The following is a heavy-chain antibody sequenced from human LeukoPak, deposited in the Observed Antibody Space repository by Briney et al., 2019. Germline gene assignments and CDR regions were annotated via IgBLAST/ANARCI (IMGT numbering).Heavy chain of an antibody. D-gene: IGHD2-15*01. V-gene: IGHV4-4*07. J-gene: IGHJ3*02. CDR2: IYTSGST. CDR1: GGSISSYY. CDR3: ARXLRVAATDAFDI. Sequence: SETLSLTCTVSGGSISSYYWSWIRQPAGKGLEWIGRIYTSGSTNYNPSLKSRVTMSVDTSKNQFSLKLRSVTAADTAVYYCARXLRVAATDAFDIWGQGTMVTVSS.